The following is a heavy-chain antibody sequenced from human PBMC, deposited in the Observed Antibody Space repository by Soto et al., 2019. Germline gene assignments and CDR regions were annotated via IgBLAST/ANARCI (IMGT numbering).Heavy chain of an antibody. J-gene: IGHJ4*02. V-gene: IGHV1-69*01. CDR1: GGTFSRHA. Sequence: QVQLVQSGAEVRKPGSSVKVSCKASGGTFSRHAISWVRQAPGQGLEWLGGIIPIFGTANHAQKFQGRVTIIVDESTSTVYMELSSLRSEDTAMYYCARGWGYDSNDYYYAYWGQGTLVIVSS. CDR2: IIPIFGTA. CDR3: ARGWGYDSNDYYYAY. D-gene: IGHD3-22*01.